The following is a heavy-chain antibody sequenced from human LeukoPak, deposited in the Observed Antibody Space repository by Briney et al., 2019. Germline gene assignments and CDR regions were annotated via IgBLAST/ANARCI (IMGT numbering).Heavy chain of an antibody. D-gene: IGHD2-2*01. Sequence: GASVKVSCKASGGTFSSYTISWVRQAPGQGLEWMGGIIPIFGRAGYAQKFQGRVTISADESTSTAYMELSSLRSDDTAVYYCARGGCGSTNCPYYFDCWGQGTLVTVSS. CDR1: GGTFSSYT. J-gene: IGHJ4*02. V-gene: IGHV1-69*13. CDR2: IIPIFGRA. CDR3: ARGGCGSTNCPYYFDC.